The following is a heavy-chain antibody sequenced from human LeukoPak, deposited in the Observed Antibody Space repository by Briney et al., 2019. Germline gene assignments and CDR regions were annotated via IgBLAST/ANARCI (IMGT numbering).Heavy chain of an antibody. CDR2: IYHSGST. Sequence: SETLSLTCAVSGVSISSGGYSWSWIRQPPGKGLEWIGYIYHSGSTYYNPSLKSRVTISVDRSKNQFSLKLSSVTAADTAVYYCARGDPYGDYELDYWGQGTLVTVSS. CDR1: GVSISSGGYS. J-gene: IGHJ4*02. CDR3: ARGDPYGDYELDY. D-gene: IGHD4-17*01. V-gene: IGHV4-30-2*01.